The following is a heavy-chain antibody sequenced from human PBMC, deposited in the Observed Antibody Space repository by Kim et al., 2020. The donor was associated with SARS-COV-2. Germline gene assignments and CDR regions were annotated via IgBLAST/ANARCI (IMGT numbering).Heavy chain of an antibody. D-gene: IGHD3-22*01. CDR3: ARGSHYDSSGYLQLLRN. V-gene: IGHV3-11*05. Sequence: VKGRFTISRDNAKNSLYLQMNSLRAEDTAVYYCARGSHYDSSGYLQLLRNWGQGTLVTVSS. J-gene: IGHJ4*02.